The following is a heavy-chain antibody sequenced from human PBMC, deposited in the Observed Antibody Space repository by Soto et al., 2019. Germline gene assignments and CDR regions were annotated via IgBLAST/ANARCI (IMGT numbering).Heavy chain of an antibody. D-gene: IGHD2-15*01. J-gene: IGHJ6*02. CDR2: ISYDGSNK. Sequence: VGSLRLSCAASGFTFSSYAMHWVRQAPGKGLGWVAVISYDGSNKYYADSVKGRFTISRDNSKNTLYLQMNSLRAEDTAVYYCARESCSGGSCYSRYYGMDVWGQGTTVTVS. CDR3: ARESCSGGSCYSRYYGMDV. V-gene: IGHV3-30-3*01. CDR1: GFTFSSYA.